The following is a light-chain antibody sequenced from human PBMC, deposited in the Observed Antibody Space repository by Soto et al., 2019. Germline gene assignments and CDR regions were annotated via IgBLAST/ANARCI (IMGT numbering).Light chain of an antibody. V-gene: IGKV1-39*01. Sequence: DIQMTQSPSSLSASVGDRVTITCRASQSITIYLNWYQQQPGKAPRLLIYGASTLQTGVPSRFSGSGSMTDFTLTISDLQPEDFATYFCLQDYNYPRTFGQGTKLQIK. J-gene: IGKJ2*01. CDR1: QSITIY. CDR2: GAS. CDR3: LQDYNYPRT.